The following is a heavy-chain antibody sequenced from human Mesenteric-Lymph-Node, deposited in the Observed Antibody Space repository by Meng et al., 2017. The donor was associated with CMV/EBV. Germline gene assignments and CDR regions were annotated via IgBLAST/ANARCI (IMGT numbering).Heavy chain of an antibody. D-gene: IGHD3-3*01. CDR3: AKGYDFWSGYIDY. CDR1: GFTFSSYA. CDR2: ISGSGGST. V-gene: IGHV3-23*01. Sequence: GESLKISCAASGFTFSSYAMSWVRQAPGKGLEWVSAISGSGGSTYYADSVKGRFTISRDNSKNTLYLQMNSLRIEDTAVYYCAKGYDFWSGYIDYWGQGTLVTVSS. J-gene: IGHJ4*02.